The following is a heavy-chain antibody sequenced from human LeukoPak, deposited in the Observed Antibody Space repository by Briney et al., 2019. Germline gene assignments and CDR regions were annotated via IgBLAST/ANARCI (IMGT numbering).Heavy chain of an antibody. CDR2: ISSSSNYI. CDR3: AREDSVVVGYYYGMDV. J-gene: IGHJ6*02. D-gene: IGHD2-2*01. CDR1: GFSFNNYR. Sequence: PGGSLRLSCAASGFSFNNYRMSWVRQAPGKGLEWVSSISSSSNYIYYANSVKGRFTISRDSAKNSLHLQMNSLRAEDTAVYYCAREDSVVVGYYYGMDVWGQGTAVTVSS. V-gene: IGHV3-21*01.